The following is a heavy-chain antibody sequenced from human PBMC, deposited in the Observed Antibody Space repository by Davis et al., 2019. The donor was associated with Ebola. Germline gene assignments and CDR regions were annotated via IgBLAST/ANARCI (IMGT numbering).Heavy chain of an antibody. CDR2: ISASGGAT. D-gene: IGHD3-10*01. J-gene: IGHJ4*02. Sequence: PGGALRLSSSASGFLFISYAMSWVRQAPGRGLEWVSSISASGGATFYADSVKGRIVMSRDNSNDTLYLRMNNLRAEDTAIYYCAKDLTSYYGSGDFFDYWGQGILVTVSS. V-gene: IGHV3-23*01. CDR1: GFLFISYA. CDR3: AKDLTSYYGSGDFFDY.